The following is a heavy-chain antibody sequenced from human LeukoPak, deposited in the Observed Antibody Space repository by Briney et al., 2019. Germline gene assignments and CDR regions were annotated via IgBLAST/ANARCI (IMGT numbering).Heavy chain of an antibody. D-gene: IGHD5-18*01. V-gene: IGHV7-4-1*02. Sequence: ASVKVSCKASGYTLTSYAMNWVRQAPGQGLEWMGWINTNTGNPTYAQGFTGRFVFSLDTSVSTAYLQISSLKAEDTAVYYCAREGSYGYYYYYGMDVWGQGTTVTVSS. J-gene: IGHJ6*02. CDR3: AREGSYGYYYYYGMDV. CDR2: INTNTGNP. CDR1: GYTLTSYA.